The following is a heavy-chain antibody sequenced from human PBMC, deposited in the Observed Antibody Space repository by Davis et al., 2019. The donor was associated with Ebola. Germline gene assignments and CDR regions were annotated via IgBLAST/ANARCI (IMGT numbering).Heavy chain of an antibody. CDR3: ARGRVVVPAATNWFDP. CDR1: GGSFSGYY. CDR2: IYYSGST. Sequence: PSETLSLTCAVYGGSFSGYYWSWIRQPPGKGLEWIGSIYYSGSTYYNPSLKSRVTISVDTSKNQFSLKLSSVTAADTAVYYCARGRVVVPAATNWFDPWGQGTLVTVSS. J-gene: IGHJ5*02. D-gene: IGHD2-2*01. V-gene: IGHV4-34*01.